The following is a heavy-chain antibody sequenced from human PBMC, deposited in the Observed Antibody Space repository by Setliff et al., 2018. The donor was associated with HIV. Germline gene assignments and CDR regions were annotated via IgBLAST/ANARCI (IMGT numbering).Heavy chain of an antibody. D-gene: IGHD3-9*01. J-gene: IGHJ6*03. CDR2: ISPDNANT. V-gene: IGHV1-2*02. Sequence: ASVKVSCKSSGYTFTDYFMHWVRQAPGQGLEWMGWISPDNANTRISQRFRGSVTMTRDRSINTAYMEFSGLTSDDTAFYYCAKGGTMTGRDHYYMDVWGKGTTVTVSS. CDR1: GYTFTDYF. CDR3: AKGGTMTGRDHYYMDV.